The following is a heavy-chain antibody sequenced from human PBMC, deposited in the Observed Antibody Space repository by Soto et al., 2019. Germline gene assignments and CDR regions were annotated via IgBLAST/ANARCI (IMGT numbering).Heavy chain of an antibody. D-gene: IGHD6-13*01. CDR2: IGSAGDP. CDR1: VFPSIGSI. J-gene: IGHJ4*02. CDR3: ARWNWQQLAFDY. V-gene: IGHV3-13*05. Sequence: LRLSCLSSVFPSIGSIIHWVRPAPGKGLEWVSGIGSAGDPYYAGSVKGRFTISRENAKNSLYLQMNSLRAGDTAVYYCARWNWQQLAFDYWGQGTRVNVS.